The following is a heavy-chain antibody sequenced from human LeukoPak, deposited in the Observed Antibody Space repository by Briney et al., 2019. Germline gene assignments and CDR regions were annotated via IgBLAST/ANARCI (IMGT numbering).Heavy chain of an antibody. CDR2: IIDTGGAT. CDR1: GFSFSSFA. J-gene: IGHJ6*04. CDR3: AKFNGHPTTNYYMDV. D-gene: IGHD3-10*01. V-gene: IGHV3-23*01. Sequence: RGSLRLSCAASGFSFSSFAMTWVRQAPGKGLEWVSGIIDTGGATYYADSVKGRFTISRDNSKNTLFLQMNSLRAEDTAVYYCAKFNGHPTTNYYMDVWGEGTTVTVSS.